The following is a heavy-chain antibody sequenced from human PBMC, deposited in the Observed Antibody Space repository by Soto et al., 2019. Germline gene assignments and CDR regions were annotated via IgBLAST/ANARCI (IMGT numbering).Heavy chain of an antibody. CDR2: INHSGST. D-gene: IGHD2-15*01. CDR1: GGSFSGYY. J-gene: IGHJ5*02. CDR3: ARSWGGIVVVAAHRWFNWFDP. V-gene: IGHV4-34*01. Sequence: SETLSLTCAVYGGSFSGYYWSWIRQPPGKGLEWIGEINHSGSTNYNPSLKSRVTISVDTSKNQFSLKLSSVTAADTAVYYCARSWGGIVVVAAHRWFNWFDPWGQGTLVTVSS.